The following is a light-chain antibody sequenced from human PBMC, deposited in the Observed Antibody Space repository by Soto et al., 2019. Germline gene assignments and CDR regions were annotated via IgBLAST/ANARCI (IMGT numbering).Light chain of an antibody. V-gene: IGLV1-51*01. Sequence: QSVLTQPPSVSAAPGQKVTISCSGSSSNIGGNSVSWYQQLPGTAPKLLIYDDNKRPSGIPDRFSGSKSGTSATLGISGLQSDDEADYYCAAWDDSLFGHVFGTGTKVTVL. J-gene: IGLJ1*01. CDR2: DDN. CDR1: SSNIGGNS. CDR3: AAWDDSLFGHV.